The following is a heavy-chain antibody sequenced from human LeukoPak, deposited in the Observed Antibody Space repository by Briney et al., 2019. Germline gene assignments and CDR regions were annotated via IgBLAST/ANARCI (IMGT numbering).Heavy chain of an antibody. CDR2: INWNGGST. D-gene: IGHD6-6*01. J-gene: IGHJ4*02. CDR3: AKDIEALVGGYFDY. CDR1: GFTFDDYG. Sequence: GGSLRLSCAASGFTFDDYGMSWVRQAPGKGLEWVSGINWNGGSTGYADSVKGRFTISRDNAKNSLYLQMNSLRAEDTALYYCAKDIEALVGGYFDYWGQGTLVTVSS. V-gene: IGHV3-20*04.